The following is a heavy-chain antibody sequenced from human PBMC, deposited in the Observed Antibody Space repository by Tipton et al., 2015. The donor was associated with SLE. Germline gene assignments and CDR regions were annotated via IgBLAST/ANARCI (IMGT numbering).Heavy chain of an antibody. J-gene: IGHJ4*02. D-gene: IGHD2-15*01. CDR2: IYYSGST. Sequence: TLSLTCTVSGGSISSYYWSWIRQPPGKGLEWIGYIYYSGSTNYNPSLKSRVTISVDTSKNQSSLKLSSVTAADTAVYYCARDISRYCSGGSCYSRPVYFDYWGQGTLVTVSS. CDR1: GGSISSYY. V-gene: IGHV4-59*01. CDR3: ARDISRYCSGGSCYSRPVYFDY.